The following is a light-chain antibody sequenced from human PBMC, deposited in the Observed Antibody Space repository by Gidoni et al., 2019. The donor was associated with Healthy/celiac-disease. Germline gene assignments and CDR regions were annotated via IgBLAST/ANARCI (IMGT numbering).Light chain of an antibody. Sequence: EIVMTHSPAPLSVSPGERATLSCRASQSVSSNLAWYQQKPGQAPRLLIYGASTRATGIPARFSGSGSGTEFTLTISSLQSEDFAVYYCQQYNNWPRRTFGQGTKVEIK. CDR2: GAS. CDR3: QQYNNWPRRT. V-gene: IGKV3-15*01. J-gene: IGKJ1*01. CDR1: QSVSSN.